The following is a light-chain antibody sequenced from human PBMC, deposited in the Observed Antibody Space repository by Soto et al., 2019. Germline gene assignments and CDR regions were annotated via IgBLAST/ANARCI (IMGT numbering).Light chain of an antibody. Sequence: DIQMTQSPSSLSASVGDRVTITCRASQSISIYLNWHYQKPGKAPKLLIYAASSLQSGVPSRFSGSGSGTDFTLTINNLQPEDFAIYYCQQTYNIPRTFGPGTKVDI. V-gene: IGKV1-39*01. CDR2: AAS. CDR1: QSISIY. CDR3: QQTYNIPRT. J-gene: IGKJ3*01.